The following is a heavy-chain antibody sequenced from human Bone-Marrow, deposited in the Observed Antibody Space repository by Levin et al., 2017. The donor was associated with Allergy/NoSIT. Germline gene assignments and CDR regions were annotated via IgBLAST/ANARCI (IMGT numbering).Heavy chain of an antibody. J-gene: IGHJ5*02. V-gene: IGHV4-34*01. CDR3: ARGYINSWLRKGSWFDP. D-gene: IGHD6-13*01. CDR1: GGSISGFY. CDR2: INNSGST. Sequence: PSQTLSLTCAVYGGSISGFYWSWIRQPPGKGLEWIGEINNSGSTNYNPSLKSRVIISLDTSKNQFSLKLSSVTAADTAVYYCARGYINSWLRKGSWFDPWGQGTLVAVSS.